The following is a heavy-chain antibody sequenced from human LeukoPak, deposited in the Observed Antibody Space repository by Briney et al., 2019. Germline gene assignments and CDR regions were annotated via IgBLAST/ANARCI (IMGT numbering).Heavy chain of an antibody. CDR3: ASLLSGSNQINDY. CDR1: GFTFSTYW. D-gene: IGHD1-26*01. CDR2: MRRDGNEI. J-gene: IGHJ4*02. V-gene: IGHV3-7*01. Sequence: PGGSLRLSCSASGFTFSTYWMSWVRQAPGKGPEWVANMRRDGNEIYYLDSVRGRFTISRDNAKNSLYLQMNSLRAEDTAVYYCASLLSGSNQINDYWGQGTLVTVSS.